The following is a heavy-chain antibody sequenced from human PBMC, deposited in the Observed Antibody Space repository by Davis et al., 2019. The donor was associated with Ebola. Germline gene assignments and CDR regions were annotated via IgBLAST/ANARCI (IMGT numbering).Heavy chain of an antibody. CDR1: GFTFSSYA. Sequence: GESLKISCAASGFTFSSYAMHWVRQAPGKGLEWVAFTRDDGSNKYYADSVKGRFTISRDTSAVYLQMNSLRVEDTAVYYCANIEAYGSGNFFQDWGQGTLVTVSS. CDR3: ANIEAYGSGNFFQD. D-gene: IGHD3-10*01. V-gene: IGHV3-30*02. CDR2: TRDDGSNK. J-gene: IGHJ4*02.